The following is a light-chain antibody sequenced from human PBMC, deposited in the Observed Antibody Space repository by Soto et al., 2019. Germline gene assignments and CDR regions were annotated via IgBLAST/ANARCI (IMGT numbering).Light chain of an antibody. V-gene: IGKV3-15*01. CDR3: QQYNNWPLT. CDR2: GVS. Sequence: EFVFTQSPATLSLSPGERATLSCRASHTVRNNYLAWYQHKPGQAPRLLIYGVSTRATGIPARFSGSGSETKFTLTISSLQSEDFAVYYCQQYNNWPLTFGGGTKVDIK. CDR1: HTVRNN. J-gene: IGKJ4*01.